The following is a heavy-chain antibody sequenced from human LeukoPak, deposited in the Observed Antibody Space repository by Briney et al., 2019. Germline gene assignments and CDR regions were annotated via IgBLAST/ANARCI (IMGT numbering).Heavy chain of an antibody. V-gene: IGHV3-30*02. CDR2: IRYDGSNK. Sequence: PGGSLRLSCAASGFTFSSYGMHWVRQAPGKGLEWVASIRYDGSNKYYADSVKGRFTISRDNSKNTLYLQMNSLRAEDTAVYYCAKDALGGSSSWYCLDYWGQGTLVTVSS. J-gene: IGHJ4*02. CDR3: AKDALGGSSSWYCLDY. CDR1: GFTFSSYG. D-gene: IGHD6-13*01.